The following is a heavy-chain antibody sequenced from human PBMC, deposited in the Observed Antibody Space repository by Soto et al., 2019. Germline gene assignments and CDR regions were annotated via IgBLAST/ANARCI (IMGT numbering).Heavy chain of an antibody. D-gene: IGHD2-2*01. CDR2: INHSGST. Sequence: RSLTCAVYGGSFSGYYWCWIRQPPGKGLEWIGEINHSGSTNYNPSLKSRVTISVDTSKNQFSLKLSSVTAADTAVYYCARGRCSSTSCYYIFRNYYYYGMDVWGQGTTVTVSS. J-gene: IGHJ6*02. V-gene: IGHV4-34*01. CDR3: ARGRCSSTSCYYIFRNYYYYGMDV. CDR1: GGSFSGYY.